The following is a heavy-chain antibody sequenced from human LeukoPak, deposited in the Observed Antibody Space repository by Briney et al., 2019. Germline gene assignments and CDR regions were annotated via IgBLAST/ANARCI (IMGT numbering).Heavy chain of an antibody. CDR1: GFTFSDYY. Sequence: GGSLGLSCAASGFTFSDYYMSWIRQAPGKGLEWVSYISSSSSYTNYADSVKGRFTISRDNAKNSLYLQMNSLRAEDTAVYYCAREGTAGFGELSIWGQGTLVTVSS. CDR3: AREGTAGFGELSI. V-gene: IGHV3-11*06. CDR2: ISSSSSYT. D-gene: IGHD3-10*01. J-gene: IGHJ4*02.